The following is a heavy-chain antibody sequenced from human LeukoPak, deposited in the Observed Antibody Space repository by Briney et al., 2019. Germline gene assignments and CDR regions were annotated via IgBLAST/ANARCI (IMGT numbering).Heavy chain of an antibody. J-gene: IGHJ6*02. CDR3: ARGPGDYYYYYGMDV. CDR2: MNPNSGNT. Sequence: ASVKVSCTASGYTFTSYDINWVRQATGQGLEWMGWMNPNSGNTGYAQKFQGRVTMTRNTSISTAYMELSSLRSEDTAMYYCARGPGDYYYYYGMDVWGQGTTVTVSS. D-gene: IGHD7-27*01. V-gene: IGHV1-8*01. CDR1: GYTFTSYD.